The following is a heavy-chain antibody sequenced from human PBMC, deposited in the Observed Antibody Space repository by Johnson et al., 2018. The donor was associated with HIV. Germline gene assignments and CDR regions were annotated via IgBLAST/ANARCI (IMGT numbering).Heavy chain of an antibody. D-gene: IGHD3-10*01. CDR3: ARPLGGAFDI. V-gene: IGHV3-53*01. CDR2: ITYDGSNK. Sequence: VQLVESGGGLIQPGGSLRLSCAASGFTVSSNYMSWVRQAPGQGLEWVAHITYDGSNKYYADSVKGRFTISRDNSKNTLYLQMNSLRAEDTAVYYCARPLGGAFDIWGQGTMVTVSS. CDR1: GFTVSSNY. J-gene: IGHJ3*02.